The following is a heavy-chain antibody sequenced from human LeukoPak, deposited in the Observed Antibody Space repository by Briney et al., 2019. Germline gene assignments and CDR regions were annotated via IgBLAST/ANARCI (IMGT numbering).Heavy chain of an antibody. V-gene: IGHV4-34*01. CDR1: GGSFSGYY. J-gene: IGHJ6*03. CDR3: ARGRHDVTMIVVVMTAVSYYLDV. D-gene: IGHD3-22*01. CDR2: MNPSGST. Sequence: PSETLSLTCAVYGGSFSGYYWTWIRQTPEKGLEWIGEMNPSGSTSYSPSLKSRVTISVDTSMNQFSLKLSSVTAADTAVYYCARGRHDVTMIVVVMTAVSYYLDVWGKGTTVTVS.